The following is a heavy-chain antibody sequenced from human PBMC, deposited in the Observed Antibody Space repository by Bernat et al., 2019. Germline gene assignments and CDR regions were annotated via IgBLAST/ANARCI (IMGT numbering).Heavy chain of an antibody. CDR2: IKSKTDGGTT. Sequence: VQLVESGGGLVNPGGSLRLSCAASGFTFSNAWMSWVRQAPGKGLEWVGRIKSKTDGGTTDYAAPVKGRFTISRDDSKNTLYLQMNSLNTEDAALYYCTTVYTYGRSSIDYWGQGTLVTVSS. CDR1: GFTFSNAW. J-gene: IGHJ4*02. V-gene: IGHV3-15*05. D-gene: IGHD5-18*01. CDR3: TTVYTYGRSSIDY.